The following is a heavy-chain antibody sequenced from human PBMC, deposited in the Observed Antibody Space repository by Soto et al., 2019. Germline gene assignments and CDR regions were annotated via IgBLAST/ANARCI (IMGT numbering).Heavy chain of an antibody. Sequence: EVQLVESGGGLVQPGGSLRLSCAASGFTFRTYWLSWVRQVPGKGLEWVANINLDGSEKNYVDSVKGRFTISRDNARNSLYLQMSSLRAEDTALHYCERDGSTSWYSYDYHGMDVWGQGTTVTVSS. CDR3: ERDGSTSWYSYDYHGMDV. D-gene: IGHD5-18*01. CDR2: INLDGSEK. V-gene: IGHV3-7*05. CDR1: GFTFRTYW. J-gene: IGHJ6*02.